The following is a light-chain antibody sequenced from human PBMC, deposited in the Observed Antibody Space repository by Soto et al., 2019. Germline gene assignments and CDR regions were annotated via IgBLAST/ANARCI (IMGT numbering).Light chain of an antibody. CDR2: GAS. CDR3: QQYNYYPLT. V-gene: IGKV3-15*01. J-gene: IGKJ4*01. CDR1: QGISSY. Sequence: EIVMTQSPSTLSASPGERATLSCRASQGISSYLVWYQQKPGKAPKLLIYGASTLATGVPSRFSGSGSGTEFTLTISSLQSEDFAIYYCQQYNYYPLTFGGGTKVDIK.